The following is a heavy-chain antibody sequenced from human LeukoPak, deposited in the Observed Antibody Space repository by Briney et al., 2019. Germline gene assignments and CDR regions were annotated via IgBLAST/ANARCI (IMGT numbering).Heavy chain of an antibody. Sequence: GGSLRLSCAASGFTFSDYYMSWIRQAPGKGLEWVSYISSSSSYTNYADSVKGRFTISRDNARNSLYLQMNSLRAEDTAVYYCAKDGGSYVPEAGGDAFDIWGQGTMVTVSS. J-gene: IGHJ3*02. CDR2: ISSSSSYT. V-gene: IGHV3-11*06. D-gene: IGHD1-26*01. CDR3: AKDGGSYVPEAGGDAFDI. CDR1: GFTFSDYY.